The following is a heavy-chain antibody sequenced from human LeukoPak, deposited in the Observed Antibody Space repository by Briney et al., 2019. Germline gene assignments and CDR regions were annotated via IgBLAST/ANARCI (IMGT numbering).Heavy chain of an antibody. CDR3: AKQLLIWYYFDY. CDR1: GFTFSSYA. D-gene: IGHD2-2*01. Sequence: GGSLRLSCAASGFTFSSYAMSWVRQAPGKGLEWVSTISGSGGSTYYADSVKGRFTISRDNSKNTLYLQMNSLRAEDTAVYYCAKQLLIWYYFDYWGQGTLVTVSS. CDR2: ISGSGGST. J-gene: IGHJ4*02. V-gene: IGHV3-23*01.